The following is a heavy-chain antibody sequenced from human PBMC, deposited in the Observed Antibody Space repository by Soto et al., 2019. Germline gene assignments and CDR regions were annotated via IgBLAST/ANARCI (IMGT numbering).Heavy chain of an antibody. V-gene: IGHV5-51*01. D-gene: IGHD6-19*01. Sequence: GESLKIHCKGYGYSFISYWIGWVRQMPGKGLEWMGIIYPRDSDTRSSPSFQGQVTVSADKSISTAYLQWSSLKASDTAMYYCAKAHISGWPDAFDIWGQGTMVTVSS. CDR2: IYPRDSDT. J-gene: IGHJ3*02. CDR1: GYSFISYW. CDR3: AKAHISGWPDAFDI.